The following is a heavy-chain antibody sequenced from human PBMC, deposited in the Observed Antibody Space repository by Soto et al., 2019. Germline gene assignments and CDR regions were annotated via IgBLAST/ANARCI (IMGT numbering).Heavy chain of an antibody. CDR1: GFTFSTYS. CDR3: ARGYYGSGSYLFDY. V-gene: IGHV3-48*02. D-gene: IGHD3-10*01. Sequence: GGSLRLSCAASGFTFSTYSMNWVRQAPGKGLEWVSYIIGSSNTIYYADSVKGRFTISRDNAKNSLYLQMNSLRDENTAVYYCARGYYGSGSYLFDYWGQGTLVTVSS. J-gene: IGHJ4*02. CDR2: IIGSSNTI.